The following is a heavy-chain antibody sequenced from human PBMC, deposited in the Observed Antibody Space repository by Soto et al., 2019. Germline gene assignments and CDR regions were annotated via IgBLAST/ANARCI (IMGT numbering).Heavy chain of an antibody. CDR3: TRDTGIAVAGTFDY. V-gene: IGHV3-49*04. Sequence: GGSLRLSCTASGFTFGDYAMSWVCQAPGKGLEWVGFIRSKAYGGTTEYAASVKGRFTISRDDSKSIAYLQMNSLKTEDTAVYYCTRDTGIAVAGTFDYWGQGTLVTVSS. D-gene: IGHD6-19*01. CDR1: GFTFGDYA. CDR2: IRSKAYGGTT. J-gene: IGHJ4*02.